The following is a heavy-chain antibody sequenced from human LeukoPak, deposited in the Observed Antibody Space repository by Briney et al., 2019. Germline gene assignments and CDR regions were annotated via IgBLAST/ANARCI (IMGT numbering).Heavy chain of an antibody. J-gene: IGHJ4*02. CDR3: AREILGGFNPGAY. D-gene: IGHD1-14*01. Sequence: PGGSLRLSCAASGFSFSDEYMSWIRQAPGQGLEWIGEIHRSGSPNYNPSLQSRVTISIDRSRNQIVLELSSVTAADTAVYYCAREILGGFNPGAYWGQGILVTVSS. CDR2: IHRSGSP. CDR1: GFSFSDEY. V-gene: IGHV4-34*01.